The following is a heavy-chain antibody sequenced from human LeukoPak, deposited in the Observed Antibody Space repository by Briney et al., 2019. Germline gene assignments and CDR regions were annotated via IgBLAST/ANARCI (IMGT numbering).Heavy chain of an antibody. V-gene: IGHV3-23*01. CDR3: AKVAPLGVVVAARFDY. D-gene: IGHD2-15*01. CDR1: GFTFSSYA. J-gene: IGHJ4*02. CDR2: IRGCGGST. Sequence: GGSLRLSCAVSGFTFSSYAMSWVSQAPGKGLEWVSAIRGCGGSTYYADSVKGRFTISRDNSKNTLYLQMNSLRAKDTAVYYCAKVAPLGVVVAARFDYWGQGTLVTVSS.